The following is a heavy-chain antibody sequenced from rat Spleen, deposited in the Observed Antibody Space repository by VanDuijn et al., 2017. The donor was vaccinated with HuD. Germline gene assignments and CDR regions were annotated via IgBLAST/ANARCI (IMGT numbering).Heavy chain of an antibody. D-gene: IGHD1-11*01. V-gene: IGHV5-29*01. J-gene: IGHJ2*01. CDR3: ARREYGGFFGYFDY. CDR2: ISYDGATT. Sequence: EVRLVESDGGLVQPGRSLKLSCAASGFIFSDYYMAWVRQVPTKGLEWVATISYDGATTSYRDSVKGRFTVSRDNAESTLYLQMDSLRSEDTATYYCARREYGGFFGYFDYWGQGVMVTVSS. CDR1: GFIFSDYY.